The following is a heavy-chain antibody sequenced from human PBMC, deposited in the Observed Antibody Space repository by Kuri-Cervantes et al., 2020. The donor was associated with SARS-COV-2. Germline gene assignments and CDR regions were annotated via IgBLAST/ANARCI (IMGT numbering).Heavy chain of an antibody. J-gene: IGHJ3*02. Sequence: GGSLRLSCAASGFTFSNYWISWVRQAPGKGLEWVANIKQGGSEKHYVDSVKGRFTISRDDAKNSMYLQMNSLRAEDTAVYYCARDTGYCGGDCSAFDIWGQGTMVTVSS. CDR3: ARDTGYCGGDCSAFDI. CDR2: IKQGGSEK. CDR1: GFTFSNYW. D-gene: IGHD2-21*02. V-gene: IGHV3-7*01.